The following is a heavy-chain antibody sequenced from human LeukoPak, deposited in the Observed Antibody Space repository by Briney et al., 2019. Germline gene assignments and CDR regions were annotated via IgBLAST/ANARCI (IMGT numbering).Heavy chain of an antibody. J-gene: IGHJ5*01. Sequence: PSETLSLTCTVSGGSISNYYWSWSRQPPGKGLEWVGWVYYSGTTNYNPSLESRVTISVDMSKNQFSLKLSSVTAADTAVYYCARGGASSKWLDSWGQGTLVTVSS. CDR3: ARGGASSKWLDS. CDR2: VYYSGTT. V-gene: IGHV4-59*01. D-gene: IGHD2-2*01. CDR1: GGSISNYY.